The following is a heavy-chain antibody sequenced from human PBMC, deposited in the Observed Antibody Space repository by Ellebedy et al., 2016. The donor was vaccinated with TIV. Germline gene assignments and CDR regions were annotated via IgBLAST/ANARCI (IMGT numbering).Heavy chain of an antibody. CDR2: IHYSGST. CDR1: GDSVSSSNYY. V-gene: IGHV4-39*02. D-gene: IGHD6-13*01. Sequence: SETLSLXXTVSGDSVSSSNYYWGWIRQPPGKGLEWIGSIHYSGSTYYNPSLKSRVTISGDTSKSQFSLKLSSVTAADTAVYFCARDDLGAALDYWGPGIQVTVSS. CDR3: ARDDLGAALDY. J-gene: IGHJ4*02.